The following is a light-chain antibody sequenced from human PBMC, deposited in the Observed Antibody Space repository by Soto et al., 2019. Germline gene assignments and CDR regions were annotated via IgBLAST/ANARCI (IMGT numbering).Light chain of an antibody. J-gene: IGLJ2*01. CDR1: SSDVGGYNY. CDR3: SSYAGSNNFKV. Sequence: QSVLTQPPSASGSPGQSVTISCTGTSSDVGGYNYVSWYQQHPGKAPKLMIYEVSKLPSGVPDRFSGSKSGNTASLTVSGLQAEDEADYYCSSYAGSNNFKVFGGGTKLTVL. CDR2: EVS. V-gene: IGLV2-8*01.